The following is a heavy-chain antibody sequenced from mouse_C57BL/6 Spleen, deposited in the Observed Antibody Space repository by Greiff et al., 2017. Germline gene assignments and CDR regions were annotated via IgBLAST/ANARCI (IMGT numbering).Heavy chain of an antibody. CDR1: GYTFTDYY. CDR2: INPYNGGT. J-gene: IGHJ4*01. D-gene: IGHD2-5*01. V-gene: IGHV1-19*01. Sequence: DVKLQESGPVLVKPGASVKMSCKASGYTFTDYYMNWVKQSHGKSLEWIGVINPYNGGTSYNQKFKGKATLTVDKSSSTAYMELNSLTSEDSAVYYCASYYSNYDAMDYWGQGTSVTVSA. CDR3: ASYYSNYDAMDY.